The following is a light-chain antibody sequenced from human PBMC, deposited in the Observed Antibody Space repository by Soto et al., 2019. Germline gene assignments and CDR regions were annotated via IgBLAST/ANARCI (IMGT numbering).Light chain of an antibody. CDR3: QQYGSSGT. J-gene: IGKJ1*01. CDR2: GAS. CDR1: QSVSSSY. V-gene: IGKV3-20*01. Sequence: EIVLTQSPGTLSLSPGERATLSCRASQSVSSSYLAWYQQKPGQAPRLLIYGASSRATVIPDGFSGSGSGTDFTLTISRLEPEDFAVYYCQQYGSSGTFGQGTKVDIK.